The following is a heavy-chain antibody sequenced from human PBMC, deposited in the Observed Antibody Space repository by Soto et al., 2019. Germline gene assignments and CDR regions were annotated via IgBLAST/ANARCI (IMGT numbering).Heavy chain of an antibody. CDR1: GFTFGSYA. D-gene: IGHD2-2*01. CDR3: AKALRPSLNFFYYMDV. J-gene: IGHJ6*03. CDR2: LGGNGFTT. V-gene: IGHV3-23*01. Sequence: EVQLLESGGGLVQPGGSLRLSCVVAGFTFGSYAMSWVRQAPEKGPEWVAILGGNGFTTYYADSVKGWFTISGDKSKRTLFLQMNSLRADDTGVYYCAKALRPSLNFFYYMDVWGRGTSVTVSS.